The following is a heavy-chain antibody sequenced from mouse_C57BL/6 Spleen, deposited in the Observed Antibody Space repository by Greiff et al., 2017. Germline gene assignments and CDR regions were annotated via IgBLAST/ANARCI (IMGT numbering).Heavy chain of an antibody. CDR3: ARAVYYDYDSAWFAY. CDR2: IHPNSGST. CDR1: GYTFTSYW. J-gene: IGHJ3*01. V-gene: IGHV1-64*01. Sequence: QVQLQQPGAELVKPGASVKLSCKASGYTFTSYWMHWVKQRPGQGLEWIGMIHPNSGSTNYNEKFKSKATLTVDKSSSTAYMQLSSLTSEDSAVYYCARAVYYDYDSAWFAYWGQGPLVTVSA. D-gene: IGHD2-4*01.